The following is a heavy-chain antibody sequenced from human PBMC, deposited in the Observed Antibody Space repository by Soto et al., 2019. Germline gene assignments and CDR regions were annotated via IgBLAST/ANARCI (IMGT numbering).Heavy chain of an antibody. CDR2: IYYSGST. D-gene: IGHD1-26*01. Sequence: SATLSLTCTVSGGSISSYYWSWIRQPPGKGLEWIGYIYYSGSTNYNPSLKSRVTISVDTSKNQFSLKLSSVTAADTAVYYCVSTGGGSAFDIWGQGTMVTVSS. CDR1: GGSISSYY. CDR3: VSTGGGSAFDI. V-gene: IGHV4-59*08. J-gene: IGHJ3*02.